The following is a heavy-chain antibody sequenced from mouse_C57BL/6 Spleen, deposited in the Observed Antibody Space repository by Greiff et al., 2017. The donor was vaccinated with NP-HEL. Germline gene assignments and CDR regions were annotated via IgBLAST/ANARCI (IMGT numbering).Heavy chain of an antibody. CDR2: ISDGGSYT. CDR1: GFTFSSYA. V-gene: IGHV5-4*01. D-gene: IGHD2-12*01. CDR3: ARDKDSNDDYFDY. J-gene: IGHJ2*01. Sequence: DVMLVESGGGLVKPGGSLKLSCAASGFTFSSYAMSWVRQTPEKRLEWVATISDGGSYTYYPDNVKGRFTISRDNAKNNLYLQMSHLKSEDTAMYYCARDKDSNDDYFDYWGQGTTLTVSS.